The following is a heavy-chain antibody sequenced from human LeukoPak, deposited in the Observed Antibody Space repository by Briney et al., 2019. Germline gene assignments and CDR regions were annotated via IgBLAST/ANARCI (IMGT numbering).Heavy chain of an antibody. CDR1: GGSISSYY. V-gene: IGHV4-59*08. CDR2: IYYSGST. Sequence: KSSETLSLTCTVSGGSISSYYWSWIRQPPGKGLEWIGYIYYSGSTNYNPSLKSRVTISVDTSKNQFSLKLSSLTAADTAVYYCARHDYDFWSGYYTNDAFDIWGQGTMVTVSS. CDR3: ARHDYDFWSGYYTNDAFDI. D-gene: IGHD3-3*01. J-gene: IGHJ3*02.